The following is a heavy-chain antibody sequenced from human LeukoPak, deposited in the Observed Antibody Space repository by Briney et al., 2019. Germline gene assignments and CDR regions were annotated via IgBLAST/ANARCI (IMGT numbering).Heavy chain of an antibody. CDR2: ISSSSSYM. J-gene: IGHJ4*02. Sequence: GGSLRLSCAASGFTFSTYSMNWVRQAPGKGLEWVSSISSSSSYMFYADSVKGRFTVSRDNAKNSLYLQMNSLRAEDTAVYYCAKDFGLAVPGTDDYWGQGTLVTVSS. CDR1: GFTFSTYS. V-gene: IGHV3-21*01. D-gene: IGHD6-19*01. CDR3: AKDFGLAVPGTDDY.